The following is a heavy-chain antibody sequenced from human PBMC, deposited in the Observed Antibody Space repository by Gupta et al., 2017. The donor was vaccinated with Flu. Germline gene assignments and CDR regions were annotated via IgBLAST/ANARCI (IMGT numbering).Heavy chain of an antibody. Sequence: FNDYYWTWVRQPPGKGLEWIGEANHSGATNYNPSLKGRVTISVDTSKKQFSLELTSVTAADTALYYCVRRVGGPAKYGMDIWGQGTTVTVSS. CDR1: FNDYY. CDR2: ANHSGAT. D-gene: IGHD2-15*01. J-gene: IGHJ6*02. V-gene: IGHV4-34*01. CDR3: VRRVGGPAKYGMDI.